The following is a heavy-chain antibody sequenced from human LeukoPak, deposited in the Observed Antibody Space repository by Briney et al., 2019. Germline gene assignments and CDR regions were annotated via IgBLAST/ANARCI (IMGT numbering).Heavy chain of an antibody. CDR2: IRSSSSYI. J-gene: IGHJ6*02. CDR1: GFTFSSYS. CDR3: ARDRGGIVVVVAVNYYYYGMDV. V-gene: IGHV3-21*01. Sequence: PGVSLRLSCAASGFTFSSYSMNWVRQAPGKGLEWVSSIRSSSSYIYYADSVKGRFTISRDNAKNSLYLQMNSLRAEDTAVYYCARDRGGIVVVVAVNYYYYGMDVWGQGTTVTVSS. D-gene: IGHD2-15*01.